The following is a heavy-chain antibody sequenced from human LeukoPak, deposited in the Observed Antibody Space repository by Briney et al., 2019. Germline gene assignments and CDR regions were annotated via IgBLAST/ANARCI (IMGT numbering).Heavy chain of an antibody. CDR2: IYYSGST. Sequence: SETLSLTCTVSSGSISSGDYYWSWIRQPPGKGLEWIGYIYYSGSTYYNPSLKSRVTISVDTSKNQLSLKLSSVTAADTAVYYCARVTGWFGELLYRYYFDYWGQGTLVTVSS. CDR1: SGSISSGDYY. J-gene: IGHJ4*02. D-gene: IGHD3-10*01. V-gene: IGHV4-30-4*01. CDR3: ARVTGWFGELLYRYYFDY.